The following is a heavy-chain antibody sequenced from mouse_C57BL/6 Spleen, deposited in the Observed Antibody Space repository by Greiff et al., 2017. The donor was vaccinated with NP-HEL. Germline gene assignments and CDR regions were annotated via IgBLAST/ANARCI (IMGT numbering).Heavy chain of an antibody. J-gene: IGHJ4*01. CDR3: ARESYYAMDD. Sequence: VQLQQSGPELVKPGASVKISCKASGYTFTDYYMNWVKQSHGKSLEWIGDINPNNGGTSYNQKFKGKATLTVDKSSSTAYMELRSLTSEDSAVYYCARESYYAMDDWGQGTSVTVSS. CDR1: GYTFTDYY. V-gene: IGHV1-26*01. CDR2: INPNNGGT.